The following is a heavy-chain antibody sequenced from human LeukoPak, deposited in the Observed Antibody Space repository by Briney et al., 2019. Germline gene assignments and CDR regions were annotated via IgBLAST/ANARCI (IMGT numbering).Heavy chain of an antibody. CDR3: TRHGTPGIAVAGGNSDY. Sequence: GGSLRLSCAASGFTFSGSAMHWVRQASRKGLEWVGRISSKANSYATAYAASVKVRFTISRDDSKNTAYLQMNSLKTEDTAVYYCTRHGTPGIAVAGGNSDYWGQGTLVTVSS. J-gene: IGHJ4*02. D-gene: IGHD6-19*01. V-gene: IGHV3-73*01. CDR1: GFTFSGSA. CDR2: ISSKANSYAT.